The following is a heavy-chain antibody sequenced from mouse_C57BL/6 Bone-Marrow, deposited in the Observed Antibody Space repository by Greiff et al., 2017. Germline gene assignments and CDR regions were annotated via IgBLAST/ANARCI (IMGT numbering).Heavy chain of an antibody. V-gene: IGHV1-69*01. J-gene: IGHJ2*01. CDR3: ARVQLYYVDY. CDR1: GYTFTSYW. Sequence: QVQLQQPGAELVMPGASVKLSCKASGYTFTSYWMHWVKQRPGQGLAWIGVIDPSDSYTNYNQKFKGKSTLTVDKSSSTAYMQLSSLTSEDSAVYYCARVQLYYVDYWGQGTTLTVSS. D-gene: IGHD3-1*01. CDR2: IDPSDSYT.